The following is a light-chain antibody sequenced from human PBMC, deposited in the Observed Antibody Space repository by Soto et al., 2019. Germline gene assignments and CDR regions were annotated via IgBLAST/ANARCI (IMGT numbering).Light chain of an antibody. CDR2: AAS. Sequence: DIQMTQSPSSLSASVGDRVTITCPASQGISSYLNWYQQKPGKAPQLLIYAASSLQSGAPSRFSGSGSGTDLDFTISILRRQDFATCCCQRIDSTLPMCTVGQGTKVDSK. V-gene: IGKV1-39*01. CDR3: QRIDSTLPMCT. J-gene: IGKJ2*02. CDR1: QGISSY.